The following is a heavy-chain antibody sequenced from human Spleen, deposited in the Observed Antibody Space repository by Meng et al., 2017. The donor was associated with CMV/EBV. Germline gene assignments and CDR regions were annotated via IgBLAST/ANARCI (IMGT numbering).Heavy chain of an antibody. V-gene: IGHV6-1*01. Sequence: SQTLSLTCAISGDSVSRNSAAWNWIRQSPSRGLEWLGRTYYRSKWYDDYAMAVKSRITINPDTSKNQCSLQLNSVTPEDTAVYYCARDYYDSGAYYSTEDYYHGLDVWRQGTTVTVSS. D-gene: IGHD3-22*01. CDR1: GDSVSRNSAA. CDR2: TYYRSKWYD. J-gene: IGHJ6*02. CDR3: ARDYYDSGAYYSTEDYYHGLDV.